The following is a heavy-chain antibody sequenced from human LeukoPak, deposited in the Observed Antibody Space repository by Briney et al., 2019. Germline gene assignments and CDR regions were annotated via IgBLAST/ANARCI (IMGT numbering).Heavy chain of an antibody. CDR3: AKCVYTTWCRSFDM. CDR2: IWYDGSNK. Sequence: GGSLRLSCAASGFTFSSYGMHWVRQAPGKGLEWVAVIWYDGSNKYYADSVKGRFTISRDNSKNTLYLQMNSLRAEDTALYYCAKCVYTTWCRSFDMWGQGTMVTVSS. V-gene: IGHV3-33*06. D-gene: IGHD2-2*01. J-gene: IGHJ3*02. CDR1: GFTFSSYG.